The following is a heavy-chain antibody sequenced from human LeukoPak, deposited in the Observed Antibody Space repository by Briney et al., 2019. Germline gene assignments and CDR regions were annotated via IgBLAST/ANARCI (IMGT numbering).Heavy chain of an antibody. V-gene: IGHV3-23*01. J-gene: IGHJ4*02. Sequence: GGSLRLSCAASGFTLRNYAMSWVRQAPGKGLEWVSSIGAGDKYTYHIDSVKGRFTISRDNSKNTLYLQMNSLRAEDTAVYYCAKDGRYCSGGSCLNQFDYWGQGTLVTVSS. D-gene: IGHD2-15*01. CDR2: IGAGDKYT. CDR1: GFTLRNYA. CDR3: AKDGRYCSGGSCLNQFDY.